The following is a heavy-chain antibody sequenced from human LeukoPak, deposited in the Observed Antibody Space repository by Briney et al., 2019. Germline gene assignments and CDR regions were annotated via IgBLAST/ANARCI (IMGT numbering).Heavy chain of an antibody. Sequence: ASVKVSCKVSGYTLTELSMHWVRQAPGKGLEWMGGFDPEDGETIYAQKFQGRVTMTEDTSTDTAYMELSGLRSEDTAVYYCATPTSGVDSGNILFDYWGQGTLVTVSS. J-gene: IGHJ4*02. V-gene: IGHV1-24*01. D-gene: IGHD3-10*01. CDR3: ATPTSGVDSGNILFDY. CDR1: GYTLTELS. CDR2: FDPEDGET.